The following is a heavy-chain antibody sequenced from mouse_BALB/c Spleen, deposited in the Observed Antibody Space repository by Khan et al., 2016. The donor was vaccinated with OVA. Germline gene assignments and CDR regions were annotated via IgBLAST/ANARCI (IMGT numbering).Heavy chain of an antibody. Sequence: QVQLKQSGPELVKPGASLKVSCKASGYKFTDYIIGWVKQSTRQGLEWIGDIFPGSGTPYYNEKFKDKATLTADKSSNTAYMQLSSLTSEDSAVYYCARGGYSVFAYCGQGTLVAVSA. J-gene: IGHJ3*01. CDR3: ARGGYSVFAY. CDR1: GYKFTDYI. CDR2: IFPGSGTP. V-gene: IGHV1-77*01. D-gene: IGHD2-14*01.